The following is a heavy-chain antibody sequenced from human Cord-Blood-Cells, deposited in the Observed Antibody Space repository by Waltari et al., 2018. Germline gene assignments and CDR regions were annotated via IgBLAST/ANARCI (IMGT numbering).Heavy chain of an antibody. J-gene: IGHJ2*01. Sequence: QVLLQQWGAGLLTASETLSLTCAVYGGSFGGSYWGWIRQPPGKGLEWVAELNHSGSTNATPSRKSRVTIAVDTSKYQFSLRLSSVTAADTAVYYCARGGLFESDFDLWGRGTLVTVSS. V-gene: IGHV4-34*01. CDR3: ARGGLFESDFDL. D-gene: IGHD3-9*01. CDR2: LNHSGST. CDR1: GGSFGGSY.